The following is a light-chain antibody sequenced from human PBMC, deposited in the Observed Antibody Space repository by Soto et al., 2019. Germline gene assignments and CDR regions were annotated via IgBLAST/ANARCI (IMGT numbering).Light chain of an antibody. CDR1: QSVSSY. V-gene: IGKV3-11*01. CDR3: QQRSTWPPYT. J-gene: IGKJ2*01. CDR2: DAS. Sequence: EIVLTQSPATLSLSPGERATLSCRASQSVSSYLAWYQQKPGHAPRLLIYDASNRATGIPARFSGSGSGTDFTLTISSLEPEDFAVYYCQQRSTWPPYTFGQGTKLEIK.